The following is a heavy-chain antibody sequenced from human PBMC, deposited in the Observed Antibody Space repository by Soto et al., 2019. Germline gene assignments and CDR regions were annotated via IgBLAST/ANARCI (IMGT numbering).Heavy chain of an antibody. Sequence: EVQLVESGGGLVQPGGSLRLSCAASGFTFDDYAVHWVRQAPGKGLEWVSGLSWNSVAIGYADSVKGRFTISRDNSKNTLYLQMNSLRAEDTAVYYCAKDSIHLELYYYYGMDVWGQGTTVTVSS. CDR2: LSWNSVAI. D-gene: IGHD1-7*01. CDR1: GFTFDDYA. V-gene: IGHV3-9*01. CDR3: AKDSIHLELYYYYGMDV. J-gene: IGHJ6*02.